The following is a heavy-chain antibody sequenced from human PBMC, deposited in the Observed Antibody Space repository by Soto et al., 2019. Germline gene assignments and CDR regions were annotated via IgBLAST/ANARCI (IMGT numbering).Heavy chain of an antibody. CDR1: GGTFSSYA. CDR2: IIPIFGTT. CDR3: ARSSGYSYGYWYFDL. V-gene: IGHV1-69*13. Sequence: SVKVSCKASGGTFSSYAISWVRQAPGQGLEWMGGIIPIFGTTNYAQKFQGRVTITADESTSTAYMELSSLRSEDTAVYYCARSSGYSYGYWYFDLWGRGTLVTVSS. J-gene: IGHJ2*01. D-gene: IGHD5-18*01.